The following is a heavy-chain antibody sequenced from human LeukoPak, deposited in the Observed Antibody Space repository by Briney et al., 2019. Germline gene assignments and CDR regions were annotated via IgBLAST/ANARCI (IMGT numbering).Heavy chain of an antibody. D-gene: IGHD6-6*01. V-gene: IGHV3-53*05. CDR2: LFSGGNT. CDR3: ARGQTGIAARRGNWFDP. J-gene: IGHJ5*02. Sequence: PGGSLRLSCAASGFSVSNNYMSWVRQAPGKGLEWVSVLFSGGNTYYADSVKGRFTISRDNSKNTLYLQMNSLRAEDTAVYYCARGQTGIAARRGNWFDPWGQGTLVTVSS. CDR1: GFSVSNNY.